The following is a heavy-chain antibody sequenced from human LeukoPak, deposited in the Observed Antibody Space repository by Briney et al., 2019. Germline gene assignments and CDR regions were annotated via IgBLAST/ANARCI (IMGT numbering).Heavy chain of an antibody. CDR2: INSDGSST. D-gene: IGHD5-18*01. Sequence: AGGSLRLSCAASGFTFSSYWMHWVRQAPGKGLVWVSRINSDGSSTSYADSVKGRFTISRDNAKNTLYLQMNSLRAEDTAAYYCATYRQIQVPFEFWGQGTLVTVSS. J-gene: IGHJ4*02. CDR3: ATYRQIQVPFEF. CDR1: GFTFSSYW. V-gene: IGHV3-74*01.